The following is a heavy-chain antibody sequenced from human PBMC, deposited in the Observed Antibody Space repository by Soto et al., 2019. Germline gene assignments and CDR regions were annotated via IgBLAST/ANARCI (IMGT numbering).Heavy chain of an antibody. Sequence: EVQLVESGGGLVKPGGSLRLSCAASGFSFSSYSMNWVRQAPGKGLEWVASISSSRSYIYYADSVKGRFTIARDNAKNSLYLQMNCLTAEDTAVYYCARGYCSSTSCYYPWGQGALVTVSS. CDR3: ARGYCSSTSCYYP. D-gene: IGHD2-2*01. V-gene: IGHV3-21*01. CDR1: GFSFSSYS. J-gene: IGHJ5*02. CDR2: ISSSRSYI.